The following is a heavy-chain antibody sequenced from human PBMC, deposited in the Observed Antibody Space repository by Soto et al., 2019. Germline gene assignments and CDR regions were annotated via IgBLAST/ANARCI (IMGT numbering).Heavy chain of an antibody. CDR2: IDPSDSYT. Sequence: PGESLKICCKGSGYRFTSYWSSWVRQMTGKGLEWMGRIDPSDSYTNYSPSFQGHVTISAYKSISTAYLQWSSLKASDTAMYYCARAAAGTKYFYYYGMDVWGQGTTVTV. D-gene: IGHD6-13*01. J-gene: IGHJ6*02. CDR3: ARAAAGTKYFYYYGMDV. CDR1: GYRFTSYW. V-gene: IGHV5-10-1*01.